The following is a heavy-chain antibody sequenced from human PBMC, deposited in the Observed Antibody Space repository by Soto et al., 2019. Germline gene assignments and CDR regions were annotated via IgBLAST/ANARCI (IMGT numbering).Heavy chain of an antibody. CDR1: GFTFSSYS. CDR2: ISSSSSYI. V-gene: IGHV3-21*01. CDR3: ARGRDCSGGSCYWGYYYYYYYMDV. J-gene: IGHJ6*03. Sequence: EVQLVESGGGLVKPGGSLRLSCAASGFTFSSYSMNWVRQAPGKGLEWVSSISSSSSYIYYADSVKGRFTISRDKAKNSLYLQMNSLRAEDTAVYYCARGRDCSGGSCYWGYYYYYYYMDVWGKGTTVTVSS. D-gene: IGHD2-15*01.